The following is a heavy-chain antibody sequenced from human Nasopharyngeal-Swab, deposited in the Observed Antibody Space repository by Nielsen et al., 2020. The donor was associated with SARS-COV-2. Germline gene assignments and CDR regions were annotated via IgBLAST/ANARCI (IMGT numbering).Heavy chain of an antibody. CDR3: ARDENYYDSSGYYLVRAAFDI. CDR2: IIPIFGTA. Sequence: WVRQAPGQGLEWMGGIIPIFGTANYAQKFQGRVTITADKSTSTAYMELSSLRSEDTAVYCCARDENYYDSSGYYLVRAAFDIWGQGTMVTVSS. D-gene: IGHD3-22*01. V-gene: IGHV1-69*06. J-gene: IGHJ3*02.